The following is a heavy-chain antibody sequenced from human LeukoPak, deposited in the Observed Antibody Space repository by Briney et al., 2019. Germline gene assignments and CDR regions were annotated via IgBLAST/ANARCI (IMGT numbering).Heavy chain of an antibody. V-gene: IGHV3-23*01. CDR1: GFTFSSYG. CDR2: ISGSGGST. D-gene: IGHD3-9*01. Sequence: GGSLRLSCAASGFTFSSYGMSWVRQAPGEGLEWVSAISGSGGSTYYADSVKGRLTISRDNPKNTTYLQMNSLRAEDTAVNYCAKVLGSLLPFFDWLTRPYLWGPGTLVTLS. CDR3: AKVLGSLLPFFDWLTRPYL. J-gene: IGHJ1*01.